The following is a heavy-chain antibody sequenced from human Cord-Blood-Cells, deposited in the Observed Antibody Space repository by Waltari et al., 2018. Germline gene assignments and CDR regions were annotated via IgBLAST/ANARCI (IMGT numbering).Heavy chain of an antibody. CDR1: GGTFSSSP. CDR2: IIPIFGTA. CDR3: ARTGRGYCSGGSCYNWFDP. J-gene: IGHJ5*02. Sequence: QVQLVQSGAEVKKPGSSVKVSCKASGGTFSSSPIRSVRQAPGHGLEWMGGIIPIFGTANYAQKFQGRVTITADESTSTAYMELSSLRSEDTAVYYCARTGRGYCSGGSCYNWFDPWGQGTLVTVSS. D-gene: IGHD2-15*01. V-gene: IGHV1-69*01.